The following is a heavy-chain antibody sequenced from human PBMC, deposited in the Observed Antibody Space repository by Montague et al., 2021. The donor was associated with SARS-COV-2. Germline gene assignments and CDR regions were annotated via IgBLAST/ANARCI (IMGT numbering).Heavy chain of an antibody. CDR2: IYYSETT. V-gene: IGHV4-59*01. D-gene: IGHD2-8*01. CDR3: ARLLRSCTNGVCRTYYYYALDV. J-gene: IGHJ6*02. CDR1: GGSISSFY. Sequence: SETLSLTCTVSGGSISSFYCSWVRLPPGKGLEWIGYIYYSETTKXNPSLESRVAVSVDRSKNQVSLKLTSVTAADTAVYYCARLLRSCTNGVCRTYYYYALDVWGQGTTVTVSS.